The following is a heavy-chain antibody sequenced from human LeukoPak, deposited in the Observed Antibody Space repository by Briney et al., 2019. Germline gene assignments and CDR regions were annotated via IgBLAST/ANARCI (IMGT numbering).Heavy chain of an antibody. Sequence: GGALRLSCAASGFTFGIYNMNWVRQAPGKGLGWISYISGSSSSIYYADSVRGRFTISRDNAKNALYLQMNSLRAEDTAVYYCFGQGHITYYFDYWGPGTLVTVSS. D-gene: IGHD2-21*01. CDR1: GFTFGIYN. CDR3: FGQGHITYYFDY. CDR2: ISGSSSSI. V-gene: IGHV3-48*04. J-gene: IGHJ4*02.